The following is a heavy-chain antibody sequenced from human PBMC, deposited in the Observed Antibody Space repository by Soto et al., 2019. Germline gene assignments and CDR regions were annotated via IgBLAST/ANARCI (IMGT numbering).Heavy chain of an antibody. CDR2: IKSKTDGGTT. CDR3: TTSYSLYSYGQHDY. V-gene: IGHV3-15*01. CDR1: GFTFTDAW. D-gene: IGHD5-18*01. Sequence: PGGSLGLSCAASGFTFTDAWMSWVRQAPGKGLEWVGRIKSKTDGGTTDYAAPVKGRLSISREDSKDTLYLQMKDLQSEDTAVYYCTTSYSLYSYGQHDYWGQGTLVTVSS. J-gene: IGHJ4*02.